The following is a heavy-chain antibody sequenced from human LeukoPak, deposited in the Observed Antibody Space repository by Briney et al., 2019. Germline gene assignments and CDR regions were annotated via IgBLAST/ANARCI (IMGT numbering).Heavy chain of an antibody. D-gene: IGHD3-22*01. CDR2: IYSGGST. Sequence: GGSLRLSCAASGFTVSSNYMSWVRQAPGKGLEWVSVIYSGGSTYYADSVKGRFTISRDNSKNTLYLQMNSLRAEDTAVYYCASTSYYDTEHPLAMNYWGQGTLVTVSS. J-gene: IGHJ4*02. CDR1: GFTVSSNY. CDR3: ASTSYYDTEHPLAMNY. V-gene: IGHV3-53*01.